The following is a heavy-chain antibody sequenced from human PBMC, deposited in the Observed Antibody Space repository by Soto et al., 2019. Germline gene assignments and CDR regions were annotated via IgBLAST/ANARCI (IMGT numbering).Heavy chain of an antibody. D-gene: IGHD2-21*02. CDR2: ISGSGGST. V-gene: IGHV3-23*01. J-gene: IGHJ4*02. Sequence: EVQLLESGGGLVQPGGSLRLSCAASGFTFSSYAMSWVRQAPGKGLEWVSAISGSGGSTYYADSVKGRFTISRDNSKNTLYLQMNGLRAEDTAVYYCAKWQVTGAVTPYYFDYWGQGTLVTVSS. CDR1: GFTFSSYA. CDR3: AKWQVTGAVTPYYFDY.